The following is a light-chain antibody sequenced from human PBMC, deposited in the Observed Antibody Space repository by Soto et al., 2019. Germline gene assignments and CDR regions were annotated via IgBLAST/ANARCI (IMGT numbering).Light chain of an antibody. Sequence: DIVMTQSPDSLAVSLGERATINCKSSQNILYSSNNKNYLAWYQQKPGQPPKLLIYWASTRESGVPDRFSGSGSGTDFTLTISSLQAEDVAIYYCQQYYSSPKWTFGQGTRVDI. V-gene: IGKV4-1*01. CDR1: QNILYSSNNKNY. CDR2: WAS. CDR3: QQYYSSPKWT. J-gene: IGKJ1*01.